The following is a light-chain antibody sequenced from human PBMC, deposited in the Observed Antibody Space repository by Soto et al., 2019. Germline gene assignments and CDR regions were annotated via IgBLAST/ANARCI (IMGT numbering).Light chain of an antibody. CDR1: QSISSW. V-gene: IGKV1-5*03. J-gene: IGKJ1*01. CDR2: KAS. CDR3: QHYNSYSEP. Sequence: IRMTKSPSTVSASVGDRVTITCRASQSISSWLAWYQQKLGKAPKLLIYKASTLKSGVPSRFSGSGSGTEFTLTISSLQPDDCATYYCQHYNSYSEPFSQGTKVDIK.